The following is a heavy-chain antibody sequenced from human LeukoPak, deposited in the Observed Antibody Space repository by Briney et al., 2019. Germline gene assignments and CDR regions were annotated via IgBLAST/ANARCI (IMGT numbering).Heavy chain of an antibody. CDR2: IYYSGST. J-gene: IGHJ5*02. CDR1: GGSISSINYY. Sequence: PSETLSLTCTVSGGSISSINYYWGWIRQPPGKGLEWIGSIYYSGSTYYNPSLKSRFTISVDTSKNQFSLKESSVTAADTAVYYCARGGKFVRGSYYWWFDPWGQGTLVTVSS. D-gene: IGHD1-26*01. CDR3: ARGGKFVRGSYYWWFDP. V-gene: IGHV4-39*07.